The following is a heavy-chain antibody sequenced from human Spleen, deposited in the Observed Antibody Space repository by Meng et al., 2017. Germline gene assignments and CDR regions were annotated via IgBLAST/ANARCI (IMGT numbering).Heavy chain of an antibody. V-gene: IGHV1-2*06. J-gene: IGHJ4*02. CDR1: GYNFPDYY. Sequence: ASVKVSCKPSGYNFPDYYIHWVRRAPGQGLEWMGRIDPKTGDTHYALKFQGRVTMTGDTSISTAYMELSRLRSDDTAVYYCARVFGPNYYDSSGYEDYWGQGTLVTVSS. CDR2: IDPKTGDT. CDR3: ARVFGPNYYDSSGYEDY. D-gene: IGHD3-22*01.